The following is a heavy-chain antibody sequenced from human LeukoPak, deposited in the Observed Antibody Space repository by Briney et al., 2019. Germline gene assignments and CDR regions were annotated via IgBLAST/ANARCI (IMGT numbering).Heavy chain of an antibody. V-gene: IGHV3-21*01. CDR2: ISSSSSYI. CDR3: ARERDTAMGEHGMDV. Sequence: GGSLRLSCAASGFTFSSYSMNWVRQAPGKGLEWVSSISSSSSYIYYADSVKGRFTISRDNAKNSLYLQMNSLRAEDTAAYYCARERDTAMGEHGMDVWGQGTTVTVSS. CDR1: GFTFSSYS. D-gene: IGHD5-18*01. J-gene: IGHJ6*02.